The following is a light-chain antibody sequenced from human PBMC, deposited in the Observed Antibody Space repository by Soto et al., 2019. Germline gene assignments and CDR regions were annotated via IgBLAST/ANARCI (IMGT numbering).Light chain of an antibody. Sequence: QAVVTQPPSASGTPGQRVTISCSGSSSNIGSHVVYWYQQLAGTAPKLLMYNNNQRPSGVPDRFSGSKSGTSASLAISGLQSEDEADYYCAVWDDSLDGWVFGGGTKVTVL. J-gene: IGLJ3*02. CDR2: NNN. CDR1: SSNIGSHV. CDR3: AVWDDSLDGWV. V-gene: IGLV1-44*01.